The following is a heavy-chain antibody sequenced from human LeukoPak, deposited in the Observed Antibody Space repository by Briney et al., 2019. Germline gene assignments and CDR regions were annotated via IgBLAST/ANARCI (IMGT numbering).Heavy chain of an antibody. D-gene: IGHD6-19*01. CDR2: IYYSGST. J-gene: IGHJ4*02. Sequence: SETLSLTCTVSGGSISVRSYSWGWIRRPPGRGLGGMGYIYYSGSTNYNPSLKSRVTISVDTSKNQFSLKLSSVTAADTAVYYCARGGVNGVRYSSGWYDYWGQGTLVTVSS. V-gene: IGHV4-61*05. CDR3: ARGGVNGVRYSSGWYDY. CDR1: GGSISVRSYS.